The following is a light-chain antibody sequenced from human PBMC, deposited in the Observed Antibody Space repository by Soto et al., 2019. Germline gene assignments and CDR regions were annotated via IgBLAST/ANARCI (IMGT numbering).Light chain of an antibody. CDR2: EES. J-gene: IGKJ1*01. Sequence: ETVLAQSPGSLSLSPGEGATLSCTASQSITGRYLAWYQQRPGQAHRLLIYEESSRATGIPDRFSGSGSGTDCTLTMSRLELEDFAVYYCEQYATSPQTFGQGTKVDIK. V-gene: IGKV3-20*01. CDR1: QSITGRY. CDR3: EQYATSPQT.